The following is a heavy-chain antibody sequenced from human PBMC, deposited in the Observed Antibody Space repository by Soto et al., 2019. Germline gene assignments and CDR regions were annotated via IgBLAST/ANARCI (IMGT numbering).Heavy chain of an antibody. J-gene: IGHJ6*02. CDR1: GFTVSSNY. CDR3: ATNGGGGYYYGMDV. D-gene: IGHD7-27*01. V-gene: IGHV3-53*04. CDR2: IYSGGST. Sequence: GGSLRLSCAASGFTVSSNYMSWVRKAPGKGLEWVSVIYSGGSTYYAESVKGRFTISRHNSKNTLYLQMNSLRAEDTAVYYCATNGGGGYYYGMDVWGQGTTVTVSS.